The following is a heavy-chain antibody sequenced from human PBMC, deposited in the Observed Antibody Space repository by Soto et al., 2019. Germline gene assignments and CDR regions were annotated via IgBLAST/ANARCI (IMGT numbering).Heavy chain of an antibody. CDR1: GGTFSSYA. Sequence: SVKVSCKASGGTFSSYAISWVRQAPGQGLEWMGGIIPIFGTANYAQKFQGRVTITADESTGTAYMELSSLRSEDTAVYYCARAGYYGSGDGGMDVWGQGTTVTVSS. V-gene: IGHV1-69*13. CDR3: ARAGYYGSGDGGMDV. J-gene: IGHJ6*02. D-gene: IGHD3-10*01. CDR2: IIPIFGTA.